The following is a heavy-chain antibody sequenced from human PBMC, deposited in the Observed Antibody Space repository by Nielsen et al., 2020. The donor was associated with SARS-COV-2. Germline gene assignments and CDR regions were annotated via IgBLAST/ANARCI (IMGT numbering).Heavy chain of an antibody. CDR2: IYYSGST. V-gene: IGHV4-59*08. J-gene: IGHJ6*04. CDR1: GVSISSYY. D-gene: IGHD2-2*01. Sequence: ESLKISCTVSGVSISSYYLSWIRQPPGKGLEWIGYIYYSGSTNYNSSLKSRVTISVDTSKNQFSLKLSSVTAADTAVYYCARLADCSSTSCQDVWGKGTTVTVSS. CDR3: ARLADCSSTSCQDV.